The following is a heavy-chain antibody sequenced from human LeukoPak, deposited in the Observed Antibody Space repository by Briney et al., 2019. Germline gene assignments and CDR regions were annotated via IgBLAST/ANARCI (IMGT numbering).Heavy chain of an antibody. CDR3: AREPYYDFWSGHYNWFDP. CDR1: GGSISSYY. V-gene: IGHV4-4*07. D-gene: IGHD3-3*01. Sequence: SETLSLTCTVSGGSISSYYWSWIRQPAGKGLEWIGRIYTSGSTNYNPSLKSRVIMSVDTSKNQFSLKLSSVTAADTAVYYCAREPYYDFWSGHYNWFDPWGQGTLVTVSS. J-gene: IGHJ5*02. CDR2: IYTSGST.